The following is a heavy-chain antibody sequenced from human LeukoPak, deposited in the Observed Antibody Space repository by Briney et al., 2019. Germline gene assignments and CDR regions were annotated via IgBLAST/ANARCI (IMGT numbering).Heavy chain of an antibody. CDR2: ISDDGGRK. CDR3: VRGVYNNGNMNDY. CDR1: GFTFSGYP. V-gene: IGHV3-30*04. Sequence: GGSLRLSCAAPGFTFSGYPMHWVRQAPGKGLDWVAIISDDGGRKFYADSVEGRFTISRDNSKNTLFLQMNSLRAEDTAVYYCVRGVYNNGNMNDYWGQGTLVTVSS. D-gene: IGHD5/OR15-5a*01. J-gene: IGHJ4*02.